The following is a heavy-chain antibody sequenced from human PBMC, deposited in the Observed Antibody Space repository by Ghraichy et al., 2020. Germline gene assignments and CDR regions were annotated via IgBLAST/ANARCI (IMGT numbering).Heavy chain of an antibody. J-gene: IGHJ4*02. CDR3: AISYSSSWYRGIDY. CDR1: GGSISSYY. CDR2: IYYSGST. Sequence: SQTLSLTCTVSGGSISSYYWSWIRQPPGKGLEWIGYIYYSGSTNYNPSLKSRVTISVDTSKNQFSLKLSSVTAADTAVYYCAISYSSSWYRGIDYWGQGTLVTVSS. V-gene: IGHV4-59*01. D-gene: IGHD6-13*01.